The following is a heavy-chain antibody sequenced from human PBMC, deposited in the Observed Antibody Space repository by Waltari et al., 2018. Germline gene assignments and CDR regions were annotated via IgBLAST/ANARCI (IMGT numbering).Heavy chain of an antibody. D-gene: IGHD3-10*01. Sequence: QVQLQESGPGLVKPSQTLSLTCTVSGGSISSGGYYWSWLRQHPGKGLEWIGYIYYSGSTYYNPSLKSRVTISVDTSKNQFSLKLSSVTAADTAVYYCARGGYGSGSYYSNWFDPWGQGTLVTVSS. J-gene: IGHJ5*02. V-gene: IGHV4-31*03. CDR2: IYYSGST. CDR3: ARGGYGSGSYYSNWFDP. CDR1: GGSISSGGYY.